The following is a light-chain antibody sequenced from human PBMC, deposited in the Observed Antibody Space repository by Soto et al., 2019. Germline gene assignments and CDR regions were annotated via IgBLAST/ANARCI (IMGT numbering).Light chain of an antibody. CDR1: QSIGRF. CDR2: DAS. Sequence: DIQMTQSPSTLSASVGDRVTITCRASQSIGRFLAWYQHQPGKAPKLLIYDASTLESGVPSGFSGTGSGTEFTFSITSLQPEDFGTYYCQQCYMGWTFGQGTKVDIK. CDR3: QQCYMGWT. J-gene: IGKJ1*01. V-gene: IGKV1-5*01.